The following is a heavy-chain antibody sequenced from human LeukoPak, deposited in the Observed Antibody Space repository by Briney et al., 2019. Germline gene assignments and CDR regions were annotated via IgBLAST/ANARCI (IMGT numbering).Heavy chain of an antibody. V-gene: IGHV4-59*01. J-gene: IGHJ4*02. D-gene: IGHD2-15*01. CDR2: IYYSGST. Sequence: SETLSLTCSVSGGSIRGYYWSWIRQPPGKGLEWIGYIYYSGSTNYNPSLKSRVTISVDTSKNQFSLKLSSVTAADTAVYYCARALGYSFDYWGQGTLVTVSS. CDR3: ARALGYSFDY. CDR1: GGSIRGYY.